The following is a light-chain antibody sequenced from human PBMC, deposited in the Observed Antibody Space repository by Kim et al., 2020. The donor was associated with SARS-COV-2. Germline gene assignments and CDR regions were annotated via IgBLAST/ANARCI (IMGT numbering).Light chain of an antibody. CDR2: GAS. CDR1: QSVNKN. CDR3: QHYNNWPLT. Sequence: EIMMTQSPGTLSVSPGERVTLSCRASQSVNKNLAWYQEIPGQAPRLLIYGASTRATGIPDRFSGSGSGTEFTLTISSLQSEDFALYYCQHYNNWPLTFGGGTKVDIK. J-gene: IGKJ4*01. V-gene: IGKV3-15*01.